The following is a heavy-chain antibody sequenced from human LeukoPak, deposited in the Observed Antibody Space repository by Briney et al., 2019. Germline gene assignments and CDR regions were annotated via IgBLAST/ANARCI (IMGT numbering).Heavy chain of an antibody. CDR3: ARADCSSSTCYLRRSWFDP. CDR1: GFTFRNYW. D-gene: IGHD2-2*01. J-gene: IGHJ5*02. V-gene: IGHV3-21*01. Sequence: GGSLRLSCEASGFTFRNYWMTWVRQAPGKGLEWVSSISTSSRYIYYKDSVRGRFTISRDDAKNSLYLEMNSLRAEDTAVYYCARADCSSSTCYLRRSWFDPWGQGTLVTVSS. CDR2: ISTSSRYI.